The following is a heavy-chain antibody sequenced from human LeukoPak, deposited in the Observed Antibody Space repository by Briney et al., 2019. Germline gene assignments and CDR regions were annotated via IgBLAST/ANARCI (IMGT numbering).Heavy chain of an antibody. Sequence: GGSLRLSCAASGFTFSSYAMHWVRQAPGKGLEWVAVISYDGSNKYYADSVKGRFTISRDNSKNTLYLQMNSLRAEDTAVYYCARDRSYGSGRLDPWGQGTLVTVSS. CDR2: ISYDGSNK. CDR3: ARDRSYGSGRLDP. CDR1: GFTFSSYA. J-gene: IGHJ5*02. D-gene: IGHD3-10*01. V-gene: IGHV3-30*04.